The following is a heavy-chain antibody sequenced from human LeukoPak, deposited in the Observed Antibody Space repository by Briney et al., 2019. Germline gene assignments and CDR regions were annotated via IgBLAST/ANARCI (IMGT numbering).Heavy chain of an antibody. Sequence: PGGSLRLSCTASGFTFGDYAMSWVRQAPGKGMEWVGFIRSKAYGGTTEHAASVKGRFSISRDDSKSIAYLQMNSLKTEDTAVYYCTRDLASVCSGGSCYYHDAFDIWGQGTMVTVSS. CDR3: TRDLASVCSGGSCYYHDAFDI. J-gene: IGHJ3*02. D-gene: IGHD2-15*01. CDR2: IRSKAYGGTT. V-gene: IGHV3-49*04. CDR1: GFTFGDYA.